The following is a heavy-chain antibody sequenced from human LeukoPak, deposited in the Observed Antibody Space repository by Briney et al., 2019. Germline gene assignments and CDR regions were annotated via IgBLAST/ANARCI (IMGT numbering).Heavy chain of an antibody. CDR1: GFTFSSYA. Sequence: GGSLRLSCAASGFTFSSYAMSWVRQAPGKGLEWVSAISGSGGSTYYADSVKGRFTISRDNSKNTLYLQMNSLRAEDTAVYYCARDGVGDYQFPPFDYWGQGTLVTISS. CDR2: ISGSGGST. J-gene: IGHJ4*02. V-gene: IGHV3-23*01. CDR3: ARDGVGDYQFPPFDY. D-gene: IGHD4-17*01.